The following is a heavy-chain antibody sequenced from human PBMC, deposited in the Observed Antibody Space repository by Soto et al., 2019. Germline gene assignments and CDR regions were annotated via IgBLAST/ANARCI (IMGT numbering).Heavy chain of an antibody. V-gene: IGHV3-15*01. CDR3: XXXXQMSSVSDWADYFEY. J-gene: IGHJ4*02. D-gene: IGHD6-19*01. CDR2: IKRKSDGETT. Sequence: ESGGGLVEPGGSLRLSCAASGFTFSHGWMTWVRQAPGKGLEWVARIKRKSDGETTDYAAAVKGRFTISRDDSKNTLYLQXXXXXXXXXXXXXXXXXXQMSSVSDWADYFEYWGQGTLVTVSS. CDR1: GFTFSHGW.